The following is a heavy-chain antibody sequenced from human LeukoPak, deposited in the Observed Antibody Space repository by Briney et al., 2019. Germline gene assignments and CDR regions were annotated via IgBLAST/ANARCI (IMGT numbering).Heavy chain of an antibody. J-gene: IGHJ4*02. CDR1: GGTFSSYA. Sequence: ASVKVSCKASGGTFSSYAISWVRQAPGQGLEWMGGIIPIFGTANYAQKFQGRVTITADESTSTAYMELSSLRAEDTAVYYCAKDHHDSSAFDYWGQGTLVTVSS. CDR3: AKDHHDSSAFDY. D-gene: IGHD3-22*01. V-gene: IGHV1-69*01. CDR2: IIPIFGTA.